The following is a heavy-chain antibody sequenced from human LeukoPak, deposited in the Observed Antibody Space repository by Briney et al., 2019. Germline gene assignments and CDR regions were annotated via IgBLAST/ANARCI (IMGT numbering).Heavy chain of an antibody. CDR1: GGTFSSYA. D-gene: IGHD2-21*01. Sequence: ASVKVSCKASGGTFSSYAISWVRQAPGQGLEWMGGIIPIFGTANYAQKFQGRVTITTDESTSTAYVELSSLRSEDTAVYYCARGIAHDAFDIWGQGTMVTVSS. CDR3: ARGIAHDAFDI. CDR2: IIPIFGTA. J-gene: IGHJ3*02. V-gene: IGHV1-69*05.